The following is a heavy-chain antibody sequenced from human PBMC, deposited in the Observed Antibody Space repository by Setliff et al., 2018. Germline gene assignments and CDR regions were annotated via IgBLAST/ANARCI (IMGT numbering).Heavy chain of an antibody. Sequence: PSETLFLTCIVSGGSINSYYWSWIRQPPGTGLEWIGYIYYSGSTYYNPSPTSRVTISVDTSTNQFSLKLSSVTAADTAVYYCARAANMITFGGVIVMGDYYYYYGMDVWGQGTTVTVSS. J-gene: IGHJ6*02. CDR1: GGSINSYY. V-gene: IGHV4-30-4*08. CDR2: IYYSGST. CDR3: ARAANMITFGGVIVMGDYYYYYGMDV. D-gene: IGHD3-16*02.